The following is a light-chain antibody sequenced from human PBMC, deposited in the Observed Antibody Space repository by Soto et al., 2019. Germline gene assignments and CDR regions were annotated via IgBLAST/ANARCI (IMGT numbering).Light chain of an antibody. CDR3: HPDNSWPLT. J-gene: IGKJ4*01. V-gene: IGKV3-15*01. Sequence: VVTQSPATLSVSPGAGVTLSCRASQGIGDTFSWLQHNPGQTPRLLIYDTSTMATSVPTRFSGSRSGAEITLTNNSLQSEDFAVYYCHPDNSWPLTFGGGTKVDIK. CDR1: QGIGDT. CDR2: DTS.